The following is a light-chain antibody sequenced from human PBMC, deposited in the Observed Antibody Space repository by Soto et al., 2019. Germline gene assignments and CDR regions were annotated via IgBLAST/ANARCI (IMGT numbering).Light chain of an antibody. CDR2: RNS. CDR3: QSYDSSLRDVV. J-gene: IGLJ2*01. Sequence: QLVLTQPPSVSGAPGQRVTISCTGSSSNIGAGYDVHWYQQLPGTGPKLLISRNSNRPSGVPDRFSGSNFGTSASLAITGLQAEDEGDYYCQSYDSSLRDVVFGGGTKLTVL. V-gene: IGLV1-40*01. CDR1: SSNIGAGYD.